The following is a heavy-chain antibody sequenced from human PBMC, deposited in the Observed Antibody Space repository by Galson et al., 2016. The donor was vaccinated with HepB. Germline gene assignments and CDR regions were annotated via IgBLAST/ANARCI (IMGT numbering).Heavy chain of an antibody. CDR1: GFTFSRYT. Sequence: SLRLSCAASGFTFSRYTMGWVRQAPGKGLEWVSDINSSGSKTFYVDPVKGRFTISRDNSKNMLYLQMNSLRAEDSAVYYCMKAYAFSWYHYWGQGTLVTVSS. CDR3: MKAYAFSWYHY. D-gene: IGHD6-13*01. CDR2: INSSGSKT. V-gene: IGHV3-23*01. J-gene: IGHJ4*02.